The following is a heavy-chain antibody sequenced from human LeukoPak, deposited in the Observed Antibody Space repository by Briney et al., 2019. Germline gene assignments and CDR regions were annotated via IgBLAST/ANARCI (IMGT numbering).Heavy chain of an antibody. J-gene: IGHJ3*02. V-gene: IGHV3-21*01. CDR3: ARSSLLLWFGELDAFDI. CDR1: GFTFSSYS. CDR2: ISSSSSYI. Sequence: GGSLRLSCAASGFTFSSYSMNWVRQAPGKGLEWVSSISSSSSYIYYADSVKGQFTISRDNAKNSLYLQMNSLRAEDTAVYYCARSSLLLWFGELDAFDIWGQGTMVTVSS. D-gene: IGHD3-10*01.